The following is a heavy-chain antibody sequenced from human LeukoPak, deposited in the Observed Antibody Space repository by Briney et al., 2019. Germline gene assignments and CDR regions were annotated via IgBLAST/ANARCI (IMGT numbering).Heavy chain of an antibody. CDR1: GGSISSSSYY. CDR2: IYHSGST. D-gene: IGHD3/OR15-3a*01. V-gene: IGHV4-39*07. J-gene: IGHJ4*02. Sequence: SETLSLTCTVSGGSISSSSYYWGWIRQPPGKGLEWIGSIYHSGSTYYNPSLKSRVTISVDTSKNQFSLKLSSVTAADTAVYYCARVGLDDEYYFDYWGQGTLVTVSS. CDR3: ARVGLDDEYYFDY.